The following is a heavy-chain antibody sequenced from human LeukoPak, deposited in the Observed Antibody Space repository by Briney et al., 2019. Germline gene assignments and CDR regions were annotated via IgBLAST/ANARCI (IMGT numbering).Heavy chain of an antibody. V-gene: IGHV3-48*04. CDR1: GFTFSSYS. D-gene: IGHD4-17*01. CDR2: ISSSSSTI. J-gene: IGHJ5*02. Sequence: PGGSLRLSCAASGFTFSSYSMNWVRQAPGKGLEWVSYISSSSSTIYYADSVKGRFTISRDNAKNSLYLQMNSLRAEDTAVYYCARDLRCGDYGGFDPWGQGTLVTVSS. CDR3: ARDLRCGDYGGFDP.